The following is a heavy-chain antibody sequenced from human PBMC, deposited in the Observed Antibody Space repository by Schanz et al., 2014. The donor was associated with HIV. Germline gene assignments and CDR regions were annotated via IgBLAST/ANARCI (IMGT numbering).Heavy chain of an antibody. Sequence: QVQLVESGGGVVQPGGSLRLSCAASGFTFSNYGMHWVRQAPGKGLEWVAVIWYDGSNKYYADSVKGRFTISRDNSKNTLYLQMNSLRAEDTALYYCARGGTTDYLDNWGQGTLVTVSS. J-gene: IGHJ4*02. D-gene: IGHD4-17*01. CDR1: GFTFSNYG. CDR3: ARGGTTDYLDN. CDR2: IWYDGSNK. V-gene: IGHV3-33*01.